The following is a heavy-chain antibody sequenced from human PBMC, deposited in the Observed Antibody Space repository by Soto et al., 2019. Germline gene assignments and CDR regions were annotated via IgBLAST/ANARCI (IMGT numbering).Heavy chain of an antibody. D-gene: IGHD2-2*01. CDR1: GGSISSSSYY. CDR2: IYYSGST. CDR3: ARHVECSSTSCYTYGGWFDP. J-gene: IGHJ5*02. V-gene: IGHV4-39*01. Sequence: SETLSLTCTVSGGSISSSSYYWGWIRQPPGKGLEWIGSIYYSGSTYYNPSLKSRVAISVDTSKNQFSLKLSSVTAADTAVYYCARHVECSSTSCYTYGGWFDPWGQGTLVTVSS.